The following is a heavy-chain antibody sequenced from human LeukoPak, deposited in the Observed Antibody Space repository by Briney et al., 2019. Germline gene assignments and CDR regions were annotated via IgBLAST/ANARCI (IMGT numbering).Heavy chain of an antibody. CDR2: ISGNGGST. CDR3: AKDSEHLVIGPFDY. D-gene: IGHD6-13*01. CDR1: GFTFSSYA. Sequence: GGSLRLSCAASGFTFSSYAMSWVCQAPGKGLEWVSAISGNGGSTYYADSVKGRFTISRDNSKNALYMQMNSLRAEDTAIYYCAKDSEHLVIGPFDYWGQGALVTVSS. J-gene: IGHJ4*02. V-gene: IGHV3-23*01.